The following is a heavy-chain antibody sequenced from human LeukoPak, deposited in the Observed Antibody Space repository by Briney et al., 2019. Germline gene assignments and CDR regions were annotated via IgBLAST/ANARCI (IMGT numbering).Heavy chain of an antibody. CDR2: ISGSGART. V-gene: IGHV3-23*01. J-gene: IGHJ4*02. CDR3: AKEQTSSGFFDY. Sequence: PGGSLRLSCAASGFTFTNYAMSWVRQAPGKGLEWVSAISGSGARTYYADSVKGRFTVSRDNSNNTVYLQMNSLRAEDRAVYYCAKEQTSSGFFDYWGQGTLVTVSS. CDR1: GFTFTNYA. D-gene: IGHD3-10*01.